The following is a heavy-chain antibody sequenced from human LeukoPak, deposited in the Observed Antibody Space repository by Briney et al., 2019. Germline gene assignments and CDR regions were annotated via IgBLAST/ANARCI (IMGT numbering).Heavy chain of an antibody. CDR1: GYTFTNYG. CDR2: ISTYNGDT. CDR3: ARGSSYGFSMGY. V-gene: IGHV1-18*01. Sequence: ASVKVSCKASGYTFTNYGINCVRQAPGQGLEWMGWISTYNGDTNYAQKLQGRVTMTTDTSTSTAYMELRSLRSDDTAVYYCARGSSYGFSMGYWGQGTLVTVSS. J-gene: IGHJ4*02. D-gene: IGHD5-18*01.